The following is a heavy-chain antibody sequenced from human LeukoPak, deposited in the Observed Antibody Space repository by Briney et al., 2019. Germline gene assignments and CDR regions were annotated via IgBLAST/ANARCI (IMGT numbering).Heavy chain of an antibody. J-gene: IGHJ4*02. Sequence: ASVKVSCKASGYTFTSYYMHWVRQAPGQGLEWMGIINPSGGSTNYAQKLQGRVTMTTDTSTSTAYMELRSLRSDDTAVYYCAREDNWNLFNYWGQGTLVTVSS. D-gene: IGHD1-7*01. CDR1: GYTFTSYY. V-gene: IGHV1-46*01. CDR2: INPSGGST. CDR3: AREDNWNLFNY.